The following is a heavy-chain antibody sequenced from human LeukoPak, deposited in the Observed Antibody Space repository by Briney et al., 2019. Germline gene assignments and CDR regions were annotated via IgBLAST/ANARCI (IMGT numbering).Heavy chain of an antibody. CDR1: GYTFTSYD. Sequence: ASVKVSCKASGYTFTSYDINWVRQATGQGLEWMGWMNPNSGNTGYAQKFQGRVTMTRNTSISTAYMELSSLTSEDTAVYYCATGPSLLQWFDCDYWGQGTLVTVSS. CDR2: MNPNSGNT. V-gene: IGHV1-8*01. CDR3: ATGPSLLQWFDCDY. J-gene: IGHJ4*02. D-gene: IGHD3-3*01.